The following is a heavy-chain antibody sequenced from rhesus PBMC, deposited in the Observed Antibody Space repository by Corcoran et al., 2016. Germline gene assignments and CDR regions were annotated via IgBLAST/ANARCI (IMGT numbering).Heavy chain of an antibody. CDR2: IRSGGSP. J-gene: IGHJ5-1*01. V-gene: IGHV4-160*01. CDR1: GGSISSNY. Sequence: QVQQQQWGEGLVKPSETLSLTCAVYGGSISSNYWSWIRQPPGKGLEYIGRIRSGGSPHSNPPLQRLVTISLATSKTQFSLKLSSVTAADTAIYYCARLGGSGRTYNRFDVWGPGVLVTVSS. D-gene: IGHD4-29*01. CDR3: ARLGGSGRTYNRFDV.